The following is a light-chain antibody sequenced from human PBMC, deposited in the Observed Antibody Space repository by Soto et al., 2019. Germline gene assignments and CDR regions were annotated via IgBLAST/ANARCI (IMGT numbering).Light chain of an antibody. CDR3: QQSYSTPQS. V-gene: IGKV1-39*01. CDR2: AAS. Sequence: DIQMTQSPSSLSASVGDRVTITCRASQSITIYLNWYQQKPGKAPKLLIYAASSLQSGVTPSFSGSGSGTDFTLAISSLQPEDFATYYCQQSYSTPQSFGQGTKLEIK. J-gene: IGKJ2*01. CDR1: QSITIY.